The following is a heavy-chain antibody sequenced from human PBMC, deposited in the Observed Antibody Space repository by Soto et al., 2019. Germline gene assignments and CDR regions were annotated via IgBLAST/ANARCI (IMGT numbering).Heavy chain of an antibody. D-gene: IGHD6-13*01. Sequence: GASVKVSCKASGGTFSSYAISWVRQAPGQGLEGMGGIIPIFGTANYAQKFQGRVTITADESTSTAYMELSSQRSEETAVSYRKRRTFLAADGSEYFQYWGQGTLVTVSS. V-gene: IGHV1-69*13. J-gene: IGHJ1*01. CDR2: IIPIFGTA. CDR1: GGTFSSYA. CDR3: KRRTFLAADGSEYFQY.